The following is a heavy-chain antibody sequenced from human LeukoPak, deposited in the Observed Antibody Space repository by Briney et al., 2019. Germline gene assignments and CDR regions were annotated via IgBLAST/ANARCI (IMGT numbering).Heavy chain of an antibody. CDR1: GFTFSSYS. D-gene: IGHD2-15*01. CDR2: ISSSSSYI. Sequence: GRSLRLSCAASGFTFSSYSMNWVRQAPGKGLEWVSSISSSSSYIYYADSVKGRFTISRDNARNSLYLQMNSLRAEDTAVYYCARDIKVVVTSYYYYGMDVWGQGTTVTVSS. V-gene: IGHV3-21*01. CDR3: ARDIKVVVTSYYYYGMDV. J-gene: IGHJ6*02.